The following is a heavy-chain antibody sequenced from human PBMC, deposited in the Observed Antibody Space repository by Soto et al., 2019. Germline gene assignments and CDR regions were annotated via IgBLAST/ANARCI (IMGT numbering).Heavy chain of an antibody. D-gene: IGHD1-26*01. CDR3: ARDSGRFYIDY. Sequence: EVQLVESGGGLVQPGGSLRLSCAASGFTFSTYWMTWVRQAPGKGLEWVANLNPDGSEKYYVDSLKGRFTISRDNAKTPLYLQMNSRRAEDTAVYYCARDSGRFYIDYWGQGTLVTVSS. V-gene: IGHV3-7*04. CDR2: LNPDGSEK. CDR1: GFTFSTYW. J-gene: IGHJ4*02.